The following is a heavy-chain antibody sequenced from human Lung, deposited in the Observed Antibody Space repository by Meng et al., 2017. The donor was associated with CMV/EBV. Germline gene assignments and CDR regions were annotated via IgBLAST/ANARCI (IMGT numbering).Heavy chain of an antibody. CDR3: ARDRLVGATEGLDY. D-gene: IGHD1-26*01. V-gene: IGHV1-2*02. CDR1: GYTFSDYY. J-gene: IGHJ4*02. Sequence: QVQLVQSGAEVKKPXXSXQGXCXTAGYTFSDYYINWVRQAPGQVLEWMGWINPNTGGTNYAQKFQGRVTMSRDTSISTFYMYLSRLRSDDTALYYCARDRLVGATEGLDYWGQGTLVTVSS. CDR2: INPNTGGT.